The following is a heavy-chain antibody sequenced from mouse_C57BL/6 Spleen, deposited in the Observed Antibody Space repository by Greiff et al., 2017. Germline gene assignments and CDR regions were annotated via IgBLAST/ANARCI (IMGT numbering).Heavy chain of an antibody. V-gene: IGHV1-55*01. CDR1: GYTFTSYW. D-gene: IGHD1-1*01. CDR2: IYPGSGST. Sequence: QVQLQQPGAELVKPGASVKMSCKASGYTFTSYWITWVKQRPGQGLEWIGDIYPGSGSTNYNEKFKSKATLTVDPSSSTAYMQLSSLTSEDSAVYYCARVGVYYGSTSGYWYFDVWGQGTTLTASS. CDR3: ARVGVYYGSTSGYWYFDV. J-gene: IGHJ1*01.